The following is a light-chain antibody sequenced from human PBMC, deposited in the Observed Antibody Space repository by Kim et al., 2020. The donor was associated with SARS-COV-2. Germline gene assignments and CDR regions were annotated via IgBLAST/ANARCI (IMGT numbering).Light chain of an antibody. Sequence: DIQMTQSPSTLSASVGDRVTITCRASQSICRWLAWYQQKPGKAPKLLIYDASNLQSGVPSRFSGRGSGTEFTLTISSLQPDDFATYYCQQYNSYSWTFGQGTKVDIK. CDR3: QQYNSYSWT. V-gene: IGKV1-5*01. J-gene: IGKJ1*01. CDR2: DAS. CDR1: QSICRW.